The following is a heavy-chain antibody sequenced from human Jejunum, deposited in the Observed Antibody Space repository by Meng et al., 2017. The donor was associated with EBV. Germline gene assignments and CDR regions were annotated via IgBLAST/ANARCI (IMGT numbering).Heavy chain of an antibody. V-gene: IGHV4-39*01. D-gene: IGHD1-26*01. J-gene: IGHJ4*02. Sequence: QLQLQESGPGLVKPSETLSLTCAVSGGSISTSPYYWGWIRQPPGKGLEWIGTYYNSGSTYYNPSLKSRVTISVDTSKNQFSLKLISVTAADTAAYYCARQGPSGRTFDYWGQGTLVTVSS. CDR1: GGSISTSPYY. CDR2: YYNSGST. CDR3: ARQGPSGRTFDY.